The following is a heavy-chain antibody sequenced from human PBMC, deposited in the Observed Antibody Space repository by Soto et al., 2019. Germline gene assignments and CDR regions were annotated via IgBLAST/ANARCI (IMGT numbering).Heavy chain of an antibody. Sequence: PSETLSLTCTVSGGSISSYYWSWIRQPPGKGLEWIGYIYYSGSTNYNPSLESRVTISVDTSKNQFSLKLSSVTAADTAVYYCARNYYDSSGSGFDNWFDPWGQGTLVTVSS. CDR1: GGSISSYY. CDR3: ARNYYDSSGSGFDNWFDP. J-gene: IGHJ5*02. D-gene: IGHD3-22*01. V-gene: IGHV4-59*01. CDR2: IYYSGST.